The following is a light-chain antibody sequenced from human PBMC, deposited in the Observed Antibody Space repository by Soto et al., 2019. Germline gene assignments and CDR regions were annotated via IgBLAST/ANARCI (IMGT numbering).Light chain of an antibody. CDR1: QRVSSSY. J-gene: IGKJ4*01. CDR2: GAS. Sequence: EIVLTQSPGTLSLSPGERAALSCRASQRVSSSYLAWYQQKPGQAPRLLIYGASSRATGIPDRFSGSGSGTDFTLTISRLEPEDFAVYYCQQYGSSPLTFGGGTMVEIK. CDR3: QQYGSSPLT. V-gene: IGKV3-20*01.